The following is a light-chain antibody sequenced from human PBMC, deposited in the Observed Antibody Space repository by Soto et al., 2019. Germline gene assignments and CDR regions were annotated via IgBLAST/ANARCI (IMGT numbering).Light chain of an antibody. V-gene: IGLV2-14*01. Sequence: QSVLTQPASVSGSPGQSITISCTGTSSDVGDYNYVSWYQQHPGKAPKLMIYDVSNRPSGVSNRFSGSKSGNTASLTISGLPAEDEADYYCSSYTSSSTLVFGGGTQLTVL. J-gene: IGLJ2*01. CDR2: DVS. CDR1: SSDVGDYNY. CDR3: SSYTSSSTLV.